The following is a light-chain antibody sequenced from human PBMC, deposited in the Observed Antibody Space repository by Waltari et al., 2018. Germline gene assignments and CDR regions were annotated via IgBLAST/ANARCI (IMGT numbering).Light chain of an antibody. V-gene: IGKV2-30*02. CDR3: MQGTHWPYT. CDR2: KVS. CDR1: QSLVHSDGNTY. Sequence: DVVMTQSPLSLPVTLGQPASISCKSSQSLVHSDGNTYLQWFQQRPGQSPRRLIYKVSYRDSGVPDRFSGSGSGTDFTLKISRVEAEDVGVYYCMQGTHWPYTVGQGTKLDIK. J-gene: IGKJ2*01.